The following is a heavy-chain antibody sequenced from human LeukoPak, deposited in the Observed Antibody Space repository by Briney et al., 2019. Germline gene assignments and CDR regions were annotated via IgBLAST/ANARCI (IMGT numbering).Heavy chain of an antibody. CDR3: ARRPGVTVLWFGELFLQDAFDI. Sequence: ASVKVSCKPSGYTFTSYDINWVRQATGQGLEWMGWMNPNSGNTGYAQKFQGRVTMTRNTSISTAYMELSSLRSEDTAVYYCARRPGVTVLWFGELFLQDAFDIWGQGTMVTVSS. CDR2: MNPNSGNT. CDR1: GYTFTSYD. V-gene: IGHV1-8*01. D-gene: IGHD3-10*01. J-gene: IGHJ3*02.